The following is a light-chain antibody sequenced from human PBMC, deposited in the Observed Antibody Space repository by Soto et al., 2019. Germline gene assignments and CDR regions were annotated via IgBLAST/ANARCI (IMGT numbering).Light chain of an antibody. CDR3: QQSYSTPPIT. CDR1: RSISNY. Sequence: DIQMTQSPSSLSASVGDRVTITCRASRSISNYLNWYRQRPGKAPDLLIYAASSLHSGVPSRFSGSGSGTDFTLTISSLQPEDFATYFCQQSYSTPPITFGQGTKLEIK. V-gene: IGKV1-39*01. J-gene: IGKJ2*01. CDR2: AAS.